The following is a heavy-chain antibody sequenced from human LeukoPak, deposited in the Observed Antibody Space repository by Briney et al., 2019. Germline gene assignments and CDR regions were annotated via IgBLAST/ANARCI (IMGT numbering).Heavy chain of an antibody. V-gene: IGHV3-7*01. J-gene: IGHJ3*02. D-gene: IGHD3-22*01. CDR1: GFIFSSYW. Sequence: GGSLRLSCAASGFIFSSYWMAWVRQAPGKGLEWVANIKQDGSEKYYVDSVKGRFTISRDNAKNSLYLQMNSLRAEDTAVYYCAREDSDSSGTPLDAFDIWGQGTMVTVSS. CDR3: AREDSDSSGTPLDAFDI. CDR2: IKQDGSEK.